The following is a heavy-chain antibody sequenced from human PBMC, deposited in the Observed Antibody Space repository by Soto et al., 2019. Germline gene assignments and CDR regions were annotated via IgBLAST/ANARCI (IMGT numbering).Heavy chain of an antibody. J-gene: IGHJ3*02. CDR3: ARGGTIVGISYDAFDI. CDR1: GYTFTSYY. Sequence: ASVKVSCKASGYTFTSYYMHWVRQAPGQGLEWMGIINPSGGSTSYAQKFQGRVTMTRDTSTSTVYMELSSLRSEDTAVYYCARGGTIVGISYDAFDIWGQGTMVTVSS. V-gene: IGHV1-46*01. D-gene: IGHD3-3*01. CDR2: INPSGGST.